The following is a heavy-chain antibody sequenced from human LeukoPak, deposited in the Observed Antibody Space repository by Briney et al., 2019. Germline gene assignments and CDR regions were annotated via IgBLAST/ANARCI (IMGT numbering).Heavy chain of an antibody. CDR2: ISSNGGST. J-gene: IGHJ6*02. D-gene: IGHD3-10*01. Sequence: GGSLRLSCSASGFTFSSYAMHWVRQAPGKGLEYVSAISSNGGSTYYADSVKGRFTISRDNSKNTLYLQMSSLRAEDTAVYYCAKDLGVGAAGSSYFGMDVWGQGITVTVSS. CDR3: AKDLGVGAAGSSYFGMDV. V-gene: IGHV3-64D*06. CDR1: GFTFSSYA.